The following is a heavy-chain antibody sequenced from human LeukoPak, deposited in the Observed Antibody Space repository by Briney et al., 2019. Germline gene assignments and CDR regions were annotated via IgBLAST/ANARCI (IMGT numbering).Heavy chain of an antibody. V-gene: IGHV3-23*01. J-gene: IGHJ6*03. Sequence: GGSLRLSCAASGFTLRSYAMSSVRQAPGKGLGWVSAICGSGGSTYYADSVKGRFTISRDNSKNTMYLQMNSLRAEDTAVYYCAKGDFWSGYYLGNMDVWGKGTTVTVSS. CDR1: GFTLRSYA. CDR3: AKGDFWSGYYLGNMDV. D-gene: IGHD3-3*01. CDR2: ICGSGGST.